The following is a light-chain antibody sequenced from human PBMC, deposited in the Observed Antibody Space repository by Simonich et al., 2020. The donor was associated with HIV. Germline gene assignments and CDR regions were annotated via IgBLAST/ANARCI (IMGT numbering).Light chain of an antibody. CDR3: QQYYSTPLT. Sequence: DIVMTQSPDSLAVSLGERATINCKSSQTVLYSSNNKNYLAWYQQKPGQPPKLLIYWASTRESGVPDRFRGSGSGTDFTLTISSLQAEDVAIYYCQQYYSTPLTFGQGTRLEMK. J-gene: IGKJ5*01. CDR2: WAS. CDR1: QTVLYSSNNKNY. V-gene: IGKV4-1*01.